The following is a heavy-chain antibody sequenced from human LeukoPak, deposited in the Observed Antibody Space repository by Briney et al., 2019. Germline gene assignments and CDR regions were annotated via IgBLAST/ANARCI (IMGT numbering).Heavy chain of an antibody. V-gene: IGHV3-15*01. D-gene: IGHD3-3*01. CDR2: IITNAGGGTT. Sequence: GGSLRLSCAASGXTFNTAYMSWVRQAPGKGLEWVGRIITNAGGGTTDYTAPVKGRFTISRDDSMNTLYLQMNSLEPEDTAVYYCVWSGLNWFGLWGQGTLVTVSS. CDR3: VWSGLNWFGL. J-gene: IGHJ5*02. CDR1: GXTFNTAY.